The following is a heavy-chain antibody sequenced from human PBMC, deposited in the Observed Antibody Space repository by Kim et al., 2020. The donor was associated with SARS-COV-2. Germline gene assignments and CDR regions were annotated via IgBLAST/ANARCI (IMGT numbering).Heavy chain of an antibody. CDR2: ISSSSSYI. Sequence: GGSLRLSCAASGFTFSSYSMNWVRQAPGKGLEWVSSISSSSSYIYYADSVKGRFTISRDNAKNSLYLQMNSLRAEDTAVYYCARGTVVVPAIDYWGQGTLVTVSS. CDR3: ARGTVVVPAIDY. D-gene: IGHD2-2*01. CDR1: GFTFSSYS. V-gene: IGHV3-21*04. J-gene: IGHJ4*02.